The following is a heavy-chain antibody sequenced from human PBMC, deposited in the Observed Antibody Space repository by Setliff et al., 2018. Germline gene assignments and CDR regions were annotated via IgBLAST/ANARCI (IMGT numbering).Heavy chain of an antibody. D-gene: IGHD3-10*01. CDR1: GFTFSRYA. CDR2: ISATGGST. CDR3: AKGYGSGSYAFDF. V-gene: IGHV3-23*01. J-gene: IGHJ4*02. Sequence: PGGSLRLSRAATGFTFSRYAMSWVRQAPGKGLEWVSAISATGGSTYYADSVKGRFTISRDNSKNMLYLQMNSLRAEDTALYYCAKGYGSGSYAFDFWGQGNLVTVSS.